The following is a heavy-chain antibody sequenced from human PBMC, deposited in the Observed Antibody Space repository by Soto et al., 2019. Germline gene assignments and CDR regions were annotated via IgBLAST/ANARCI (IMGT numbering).Heavy chain of an antibody. CDR1: GYSFRTHG. J-gene: IGHJ5*02. D-gene: IGHD2-15*01. CDR2: ISTYDDKT. CDR3: ASDLGYCNSSGCFRNWFDP. Sequence: QVQLVQSGAEVKTPAASVKVSCRASGYSFRTHGISWVRQAPGQGLEWMGWISTYDDKTNFPQKFQGRITMTTDTSTSTAYMELRSLRSDDTAVYFCASDLGYCNSSGCFRNWFDPWGQGTLVTVSS. V-gene: IGHV1-18*01.